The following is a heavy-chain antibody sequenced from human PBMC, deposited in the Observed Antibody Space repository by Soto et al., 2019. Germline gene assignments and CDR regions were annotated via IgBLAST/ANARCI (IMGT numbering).Heavy chain of an antibody. J-gene: IGHJ4*02. CDR1: GASVRSDNSY. V-gene: IGHV4-61*01. CDR3: ARRYGASFDY. CDR2: VSLSGST. Sequence: SETLSLTCTVSGASVRSDNSYWTWIRQPPGRGLEWIGYVSLSGSTNYNPSLKSRVTISVDTSKSQFSLKLSSVTAADTAVYYCARRYGASFDYWGQGTLVTVSS. D-gene: IGHD4-17*01.